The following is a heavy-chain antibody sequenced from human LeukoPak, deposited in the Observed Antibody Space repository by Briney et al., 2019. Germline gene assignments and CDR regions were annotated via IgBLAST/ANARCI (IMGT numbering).Heavy chain of an antibody. CDR2: IYTSGST. J-gene: IGHJ6*03. D-gene: IGHD6-6*01. V-gene: IGHV4-61*02. CDR1: GGSISSGSYY. Sequence: SETLSLTCTVSGGSISSGSYYWSWIRQPAGKGLEWIGRIYTSGSTNYNPSLKSRVTISVDTSKNQFSLKLSSVTAADTAVYYCARESLYSSSSYYYYYMDVWGKGTTVTVSS. CDR3: ARESLYSSSSYYYYYMDV.